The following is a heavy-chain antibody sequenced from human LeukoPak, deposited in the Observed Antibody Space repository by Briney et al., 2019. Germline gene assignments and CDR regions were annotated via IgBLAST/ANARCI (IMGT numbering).Heavy chain of an antibody. V-gene: IGHV3-30*02. D-gene: IGHD6-19*01. CDR1: GFTFSSYG. CDR2: IRYDGSNK. CDR3: AKRKSSDWYRGAFDI. Sequence: GGSLRLSCAASGFTFSSYGMHWVRQAPGKGLEWVAFIRYDGSNKYYADSVKGRFTISRDNSKNTRYLQMNSLRAEDTAVYYCAKRKSSDWYRGAFDIWGQGTMVTVSS. J-gene: IGHJ3*02.